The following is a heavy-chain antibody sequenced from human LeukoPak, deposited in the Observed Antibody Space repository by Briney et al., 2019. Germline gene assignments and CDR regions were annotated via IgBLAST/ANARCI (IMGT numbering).Heavy chain of an antibody. CDR1: GFTFTKYA. CDR2: ISYDGSNT. V-gene: IGHV3-30*04. CDR3: ARERSLYSSGWPDAFDI. D-gene: IGHD6-19*01. Sequence: GRSLRLSCAASGFTFTKYAMHWVRQAPGKGLQWVAVISYDGSNTYYADSVKGRFTISRDNSKNTLYLQMNSLRVEEPAGFYCARERSLYSSGWPDAFDIWGQGTMVTVSS. J-gene: IGHJ3*02.